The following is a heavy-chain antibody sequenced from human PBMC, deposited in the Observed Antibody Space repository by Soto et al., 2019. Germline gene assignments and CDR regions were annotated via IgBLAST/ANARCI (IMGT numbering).Heavy chain of an antibody. D-gene: IGHD2-2*01. J-gene: IGHJ4*02. Sequence: YAMSWVRQAPGKGLEWVSLISGRYGRADYADSVKGRFTMSRDSSKNTVYLQMNSLRAEDTAVYYCAKDRYCSSNTCASFDHWGQGTLVTVSS. CDR3: AKDRYCSSNTCASFDH. V-gene: IGHV3-23*01. CDR1: YA. CDR2: ISGRYGRA.